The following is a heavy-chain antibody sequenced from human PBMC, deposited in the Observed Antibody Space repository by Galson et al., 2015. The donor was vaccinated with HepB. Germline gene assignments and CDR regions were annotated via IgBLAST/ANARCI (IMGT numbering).Heavy chain of an antibody. CDR1: GFTFSSYA. J-gene: IGHJ6*03. Sequence: SLRLSCAASGFTFSSYAMHWVRQAPGKGLEWVAVISYDGSNKYYADSVKGRFTISRDNSKNTLYLQMDSLRAEDTAVYYCARSGSSWFPYMDVWGKGTTVTVSS. D-gene: IGHD6-13*01. CDR2: ISYDGSNK. CDR3: ARSGSSWFPYMDV. V-gene: IGHV3-30-3*01.